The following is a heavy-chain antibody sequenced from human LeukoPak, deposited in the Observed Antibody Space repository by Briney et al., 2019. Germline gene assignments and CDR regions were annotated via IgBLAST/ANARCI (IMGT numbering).Heavy chain of an antibody. CDR3: ARGLAAAGTVWFDP. V-gene: IGHV1-69*04. CDR2: IIPILGIA. Sequence: SVKVSCKASGGTFSSYAISWVRQAPGQGLEWMGRIIPILGIANYAQKFQGRVTITADKSTSTAFMELSSLRSEDTAVYYCARGLAAAGTVWFDPWGQGTLVTVSS. D-gene: IGHD6-13*01. J-gene: IGHJ5*02. CDR1: GGTFSSYA.